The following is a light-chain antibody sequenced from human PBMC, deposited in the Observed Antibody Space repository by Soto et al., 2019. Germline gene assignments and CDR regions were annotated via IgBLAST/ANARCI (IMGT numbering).Light chain of an antibody. Sequence: DIQMTQSPSSLSASVGDRVTITCRASQGISNYLAWYQQKPGKVPKLLIDAASTLQSGVPSRFSGSGSGTDITLTIRSLQPEDVATYFCQKYNSAPRTFGQGTKVEIK. CDR2: AAS. CDR3: QKYNSAPRT. CDR1: QGISNY. V-gene: IGKV1-27*01. J-gene: IGKJ1*01.